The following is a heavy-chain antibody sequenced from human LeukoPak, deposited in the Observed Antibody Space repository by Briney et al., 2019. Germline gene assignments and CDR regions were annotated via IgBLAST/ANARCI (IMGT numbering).Heavy chain of an antibody. J-gene: IGHJ4*02. D-gene: IGHD3-22*01. Sequence: GGSLRLSCAASGFTFSDFYMSWVRQAPGKGLELVSYIGSSESSIYYADSVKGRLTISRDNAKNSLYLQMNSLRAEDTALYYCARVQQYDKFDYWGQGTLVTVSS. CDR1: GFTFSDFY. V-gene: IGHV3-11*01. CDR2: IGSSESSI. CDR3: ARVQQYDKFDY.